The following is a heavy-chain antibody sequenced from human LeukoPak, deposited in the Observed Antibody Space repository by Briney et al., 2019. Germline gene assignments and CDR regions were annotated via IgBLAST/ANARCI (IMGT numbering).Heavy chain of an antibody. CDR2: INPNSGGT. CDR1: GYTFTGYY. J-gene: IGHJ6*02. Sequence: ASVKVSCKASGYTFTGYYMHWVRQAPGQGLEWMGWINPNSGGTNYAQKFQGRVTMTRDTSISTACMELSRLRSDDTAVYYCARDQDCSSTSCYYYYYYGMDVWGQGTTVTVSS. D-gene: IGHD2-2*01. V-gene: IGHV1-2*02. CDR3: ARDQDCSSTSCYYYYYYGMDV.